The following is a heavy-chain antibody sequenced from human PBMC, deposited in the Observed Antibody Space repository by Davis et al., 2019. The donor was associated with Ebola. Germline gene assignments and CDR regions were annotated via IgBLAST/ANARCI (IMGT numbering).Heavy chain of an antibody. CDR2: ISSSSSTI. CDR3: ARDRYYGDYVGRWGVFDY. J-gene: IGHJ4*02. V-gene: IGHV3-48*02. Sequence: GGSLRLSCAASGFTFSSYWMHWVRQAPGKGLEWVSYISSSSSTIYYADSVKGRFTISRDNAKNSLYLQMNSLRDEDTAVYYCARDRYYGDYVGRWGVFDYWGQGTLVTVSS. D-gene: IGHD4-17*01. CDR1: GFTFSSYW.